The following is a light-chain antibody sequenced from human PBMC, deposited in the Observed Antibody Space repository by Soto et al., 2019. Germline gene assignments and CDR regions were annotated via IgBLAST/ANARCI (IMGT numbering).Light chain of an antibody. CDR2: STS. J-gene: IGKJ2*01. CDR1: QSIFSPY. V-gene: IGKV3-20*01. Sequence: IVLTQSPATLSWSPGEGATLSCRASQSIFSPYLAWYQQIPGQAPRLLIYSTSTRATGVPDRFSGSGSGTDFTLTIRRLEPGDFAVYYCQHFGNSQYTFGQGTKLEIK. CDR3: QHFGNSQYT.